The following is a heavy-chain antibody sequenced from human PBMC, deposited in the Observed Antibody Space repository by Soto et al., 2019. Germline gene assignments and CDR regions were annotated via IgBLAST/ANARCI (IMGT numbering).Heavy chain of an antibody. D-gene: IGHD2-15*01. CDR3: ARAQVVAATRSSLNFDY. Sequence: SETLSRTCAFSGSSISSSNLWIWDRQPQGKGLEWIGEIYHSGSTNYNPSLKSRVTISVDKSKNQFSLKLSSVTAADTAVYYCARAQVVAATRSSLNFDYWGQGTLVTVS. J-gene: IGHJ4*02. V-gene: IGHV4-4*02. CDR2: IYHSGST. CDR1: GSSISSSNL.